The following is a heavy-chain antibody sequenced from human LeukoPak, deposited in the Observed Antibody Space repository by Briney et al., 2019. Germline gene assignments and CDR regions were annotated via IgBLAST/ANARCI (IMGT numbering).Heavy chain of an antibody. Sequence: GESLEISWKGSGYSFTSFWIGWVRQMPGKGPGGVGIIFPGYSDTIYSPSFQGQVTISAHKSISTAYLQWSSLKASDTAMYYCARLGQDCSSTSCYAEGVGDAFDIWGQGTMVTVSS. V-gene: IGHV5-51*01. D-gene: IGHD2-2*01. CDR2: IFPGYSDT. CDR3: ARLGQDCSSTSCYAEGVGDAFDI. J-gene: IGHJ3*02. CDR1: GYSFTSFW.